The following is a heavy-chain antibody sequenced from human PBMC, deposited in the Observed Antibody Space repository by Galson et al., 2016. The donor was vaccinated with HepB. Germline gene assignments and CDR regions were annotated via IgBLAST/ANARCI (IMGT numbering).Heavy chain of an antibody. J-gene: IGHJ6*02. CDR3: AKAATPVFYYHGMDV. V-gene: IGHV3-23*01. CDR1: EFTFSSYA. Sequence: SLRLSCAASEFTFSSYAMSWVRQAPGKGLEWVSAIDGSGHSTYYTDSVTGRFTISRDNSKNTLYLQMNSLRYEDTAVYYCAKAATPVFYYHGMDVWGQGTTVTVSS. CDR2: IDGSGHST.